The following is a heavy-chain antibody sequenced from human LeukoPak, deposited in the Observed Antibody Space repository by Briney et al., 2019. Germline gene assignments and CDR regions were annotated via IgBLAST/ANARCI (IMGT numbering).Heavy chain of an antibody. Sequence: GGSLRLSCAASGFRFSDYSMNWVRQAPGKGLEWISYIGISSGNTNYADSVKGRFTISGDKTKNSLYLQMNSLRVEDTAVYYCARDYKYAFDNWGQGTLVTVSS. CDR1: GFRFSDYS. V-gene: IGHV3-48*01. D-gene: IGHD5-24*01. CDR2: IGISSGNT. CDR3: ARDYKYAFDN. J-gene: IGHJ4*02.